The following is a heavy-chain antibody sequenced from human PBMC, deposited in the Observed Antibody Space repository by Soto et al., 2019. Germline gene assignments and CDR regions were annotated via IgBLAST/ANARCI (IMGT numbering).Heavy chain of an antibody. V-gene: IGHV3-23*01. CDR3: AKGNDFWSGYYYYMDV. CDR1: GFTVAGYG. Sequence: GGSLRLSCAASGFTVAGYGMNWVRQGPGKGLEWISGISGSGGSTYYADSVKGRFTISRDNSKNTLYLQMNSLRAEDTAVYYCAKGNDFWSGYYYYMDVWGKGTTVTVSS. J-gene: IGHJ6*03. CDR2: ISGSGGST. D-gene: IGHD3-3*01.